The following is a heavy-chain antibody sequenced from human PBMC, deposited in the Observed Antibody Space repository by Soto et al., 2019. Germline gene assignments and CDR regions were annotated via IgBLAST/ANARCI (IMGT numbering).Heavy chain of an antibody. Sequence: DSLTISCKGSGYSFTSYWISWVRQMPGKGLEWMGRIDPSDSYTNYSPSFQGHVTISADKSISTAYLQWSSLKASDTAMYYCARHYDFWSGHYYYGMDVWGQGTTVTVS. CDR2: IDPSDSYT. CDR1: GYSFTSYW. V-gene: IGHV5-10-1*01. D-gene: IGHD3-3*01. CDR3: ARHYDFWSGHYYYGMDV. J-gene: IGHJ6*02.